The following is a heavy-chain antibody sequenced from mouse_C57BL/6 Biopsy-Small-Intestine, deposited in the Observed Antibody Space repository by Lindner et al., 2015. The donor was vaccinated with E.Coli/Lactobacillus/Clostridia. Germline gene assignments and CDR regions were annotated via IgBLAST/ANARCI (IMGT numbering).Heavy chain of an antibody. Sequence: VQLQESGPELVKPGASVKISCKASGYSFTDYNMNWMKQSNGKSLEWIGLINPKSGSTTYNQNFRGKATLTVDQSSSTAYMHLNSLTSEDSAVYYCAPYGYDFDYWGQGTTLTVSS. CDR1: GYSFTDYN. J-gene: IGHJ2*01. V-gene: IGHV1-39*01. CDR2: INPKSGST. D-gene: IGHD2-2*01. CDR3: APYGYDFDY.